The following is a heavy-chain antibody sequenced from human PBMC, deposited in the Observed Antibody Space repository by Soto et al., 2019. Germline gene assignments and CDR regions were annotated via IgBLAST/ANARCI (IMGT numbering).Heavy chain of an antibody. CDR1: GFTFTSSA. CDR2: IVVGSGNT. CDR3: AAGWELQGEGDAFDI. Sequence: VNVSCKASGFTFTSSAVQWVRQARGQRLEWIGWIVVGSGNTNYAQKFQERVTITRDMSTSTAYMELSSLRSEDTAVYYCAAGWELQGEGDAFDIWGQGTMVTVSS. V-gene: IGHV1-58*01. D-gene: IGHD1-26*01. J-gene: IGHJ3*02.